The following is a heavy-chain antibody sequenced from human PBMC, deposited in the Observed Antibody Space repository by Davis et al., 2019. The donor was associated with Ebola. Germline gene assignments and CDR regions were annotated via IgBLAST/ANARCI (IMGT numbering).Heavy chain of an antibody. Sequence: SETLSLTCTVSGGSISSYYWSWIRQPPGKGLEWIGYIYYSGSTNYNPSLKSRVTISVDTSKNQFSLKLSSVTAADTAVYYCARDQVGSYGSGSYHVYWGQGTLVTVSS. V-gene: IGHV4-59*01. CDR3: ARDQVGSYGSGSYHVY. J-gene: IGHJ4*02. CDR1: GGSISSYY. D-gene: IGHD3-10*01. CDR2: IYYSGST.